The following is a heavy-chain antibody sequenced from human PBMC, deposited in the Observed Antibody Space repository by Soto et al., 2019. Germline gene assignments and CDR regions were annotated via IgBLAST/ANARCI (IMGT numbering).Heavy chain of an antibody. CDR2: IYYSGST. Sequence: QVQLQESGPGLVKPSQTLSLTCTVSGGSISSGDYYWSWIRQPPGKGLEWIGYIYYSGSTYYNPSLKSRVTISVDTSKNQFSLKLSSVTAADTAVYYCARAIFMTASVVSEFDYWGQGTLVTVSS. CDR3: ARAIFMTASVVSEFDY. D-gene: IGHD2-21*01. V-gene: IGHV4-30-4*01. J-gene: IGHJ4*02. CDR1: GGSISSGDYY.